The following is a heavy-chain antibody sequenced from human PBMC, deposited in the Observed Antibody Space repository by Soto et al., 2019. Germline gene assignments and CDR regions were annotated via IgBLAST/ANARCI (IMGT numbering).Heavy chain of an antibody. CDR3: AKHDWATVTTCPDY. CDR1: GFTFSSYA. CDR2: ISGSGGST. V-gene: IGHV3-23*01. D-gene: IGHD4-17*01. J-gene: IGHJ4*02. Sequence: GGSLRLSCAASGFTFSSYAMSWVRQAPGKGLEWVSAISGSGGSTYYADSVKGRFTISRDNSKNTLYLQMNSLRAEDTAVYYCAKHDWATVTTCPDYWGQGTLVTVSS.